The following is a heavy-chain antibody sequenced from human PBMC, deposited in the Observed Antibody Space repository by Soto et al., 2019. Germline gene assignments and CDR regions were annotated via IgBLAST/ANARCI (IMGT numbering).Heavy chain of an antibody. CDR3: VRGSGPRGRPY. J-gene: IGHJ4*02. D-gene: IGHD3-16*01. V-gene: IGHV3-74*01. Sequence: EVQLVESGGGLVQPGGSLRLSCAASGFIFNNYWMHWVRQPPGKGLVWVSRINGDAITTTYVDSVKGRFTISRDNAKNTIYLQMSSLRAEDKAVYYCVRGSGPRGRPYWGQGILVTVSS. CDR1: GFIFNNYW. CDR2: INGDAITT.